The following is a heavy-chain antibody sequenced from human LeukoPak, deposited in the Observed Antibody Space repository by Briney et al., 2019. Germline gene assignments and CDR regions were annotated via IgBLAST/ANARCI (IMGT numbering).Heavy chain of an antibody. CDR3: ARSGSFYSGYDLDAFDI. Sequence: GESLKIFCKGSGYSFTTYWIGWVRHMPGEGLEWMGIIYPSDSDTRYSPSFQGQVTISADKSISTAYLQWSSLKASDTAMYYCARSGSFYSGYDLDAFDIWGQGRMVTVSS. D-gene: IGHD5-12*01. V-gene: IGHV5-51*01. J-gene: IGHJ3*02. CDR1: GYSFTTYW. CDR2: IYPSDSDT.